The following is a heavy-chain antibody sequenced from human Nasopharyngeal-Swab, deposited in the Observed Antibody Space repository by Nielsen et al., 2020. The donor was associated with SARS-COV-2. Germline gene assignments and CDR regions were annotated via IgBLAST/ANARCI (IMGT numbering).Heavy chain of an antibody. CDR3: AREWLSGGRSFDY. CDR2: INAGNGNT. CDR1: GYTFTTYA. D-gene: IGHD2-15*01. V-gene: IGHV1-3*01. Sequence: ASVKVSCKASGYTFTTYAMHWVRQAPGQRLEWMGWINAGNGNTKYSQKFQGRVTITRDTSASTAYMELSSLRSEDTAVYYCAREWLSGGRSFDYWGQGTLATVSS. J-gene: IGHJ4*02.